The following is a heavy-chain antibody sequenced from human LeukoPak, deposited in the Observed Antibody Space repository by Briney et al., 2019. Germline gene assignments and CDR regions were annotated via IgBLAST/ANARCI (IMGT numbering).Heavy chain of an antibody. CDR1: GDSVSGNSVA. V-gene: IGHV6-1*01. CDR3: ARAIGAGTGNFDY. D-gene: IGHD1-1*01. J-gene: IGHJ4*02. CDR2: TYYRSRWYN. Sequence: TLSLTCAISGDSVSGNSVAWNWIRQSPSRGLEWLGRTYYRSRWYNDYAVSVKSRITINPDTTKNQFSLQLNPVTPEDTATYYCARAIGAGTGNFDYWGQGTLVTVSS.